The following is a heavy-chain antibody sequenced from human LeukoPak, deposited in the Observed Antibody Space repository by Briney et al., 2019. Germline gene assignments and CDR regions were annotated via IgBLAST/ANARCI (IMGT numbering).Heavy chain of an antibody. Sequence: ASVKVSCKASGGTFSSYAISWVRRAPGQGLEWMGRINPNSGGTDHAHKFRGRVTMTRDTSISTAFMDLSGLISDDTAVYYCARDIGYGDYGRDYWGQGTLVTVSS. CDR1: GGTFSSYA. J-gene: IGHJ4*02. CDR3: ARDIGYGDYGRDY. CDR2: INPNSGGT. D-gene: IGHD5-12*01. V-gene: IGHV1-2*06.